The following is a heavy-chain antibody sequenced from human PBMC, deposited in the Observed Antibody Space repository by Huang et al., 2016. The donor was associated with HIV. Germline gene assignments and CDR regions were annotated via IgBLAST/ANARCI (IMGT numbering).Heavy chain of an antibody. Sequence: QVQLVESGGGVVQPGRSLRLSCAASGFPFNNHAMHWVRQAPVEGLDWVAIISNDGSNNYYADPVKGRFTIARDSAKSKLFLHMTSLRTEDTAVYYCARAKDTWDAYDIWGQGTMVIVSS. D-gene: IGHD5-18*01. J-gene: IGHJ3*02. V-gene: IGHV3-30-3*01. CDR3: ARAKDTWDAYDI. CDR1: GFPFNNHA. CDR2: ISNDGSNN.